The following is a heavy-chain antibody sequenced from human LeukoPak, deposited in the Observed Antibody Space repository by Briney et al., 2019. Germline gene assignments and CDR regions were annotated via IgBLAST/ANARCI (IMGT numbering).Heavy chain of an antibody. V-gene: IGHV3-53*01. D-gene: IGHD3-16*02. CDR2: IYSGGST. CDR1: GFTVSSNY. Sequence: GGSLRLSCAASGFTVSSNYMSWVRQAPGKGLEWVSVIYSGGSTYYADSVKGRFTISRDNSKNTLYLQMNSLRAEDTAVYYCAKAGPESYDYVWGSYRPWSYFDYWGQGTLVTVSS. J-gene: IGHJ4*02. CDR3: AKAGPESYDYVWGSYRPWSYFDY.